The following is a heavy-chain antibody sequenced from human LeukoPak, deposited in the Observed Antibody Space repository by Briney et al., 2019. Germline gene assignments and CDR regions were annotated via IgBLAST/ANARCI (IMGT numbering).Heavy chain of an antibody. J-gene: IGHJ4*02. CDR1: GYSISSGYY. CDR3: RREVGYSNYDSH. V-gene: IGHV4-38-2*02. Sequence: SETLSLTCAVSGYSISSGYYWGWIRQPPGKGLEWIGNIYYTGSTYYNPSLKSRVTISIDTSKNQFSLKLTSVTAADTAVYYCRREVGYSNYDSHWGQGTLVTVSS. CDR2: IYYTGST. D-gene: IGHD4-11*01.